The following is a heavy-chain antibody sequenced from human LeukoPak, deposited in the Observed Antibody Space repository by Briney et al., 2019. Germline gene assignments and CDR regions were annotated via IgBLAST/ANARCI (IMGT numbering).Heavy chain of an antibody. CDR3: ARGHSSGRSCYFDL. CDR2: INPNGGST. CDR1: GYTFTSYY. V-gene: IGHV1-46*01. Sequence: ASVKLSCAASGYTFTSYYMHWVQQAPGQGLEWMGIINPNGGSTNYAQKFQGRVTMTRDTSTSTVYMELSSLRSEDTAVYYCARGHSSGRSCYFDLWGRGTLVTVSS. D-gene: IGHD3-22*01. J-gene: IGHJ2*01.